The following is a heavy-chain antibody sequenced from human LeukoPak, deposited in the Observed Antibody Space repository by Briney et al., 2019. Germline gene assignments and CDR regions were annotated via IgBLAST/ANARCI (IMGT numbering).Heavy chain of an antibody. CDR3: ARSLGTDQLLLRTFDY. Sequence: PVKVSCKASGGTFSSYAISWVRQAPGQGLEWMGGIIPIFGTANYAQKFQGRVTITADESTSTAYMELSSLRSEDTAVYYCARSLGTDQLLLRTFDYWGQGTLVTVSS. V-gene: IGHV1-69*13. CDR1: GGTFSSYA. CDR2: IIPIFGTA. D-gene: IGHD2-2*01. J-gene: IGHJ4*02.